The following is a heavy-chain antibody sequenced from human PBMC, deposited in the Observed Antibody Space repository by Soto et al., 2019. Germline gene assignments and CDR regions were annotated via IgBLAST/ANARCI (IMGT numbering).Heavy chain of an antibody. D-gene: IGHD1-7*01. J-gene: IGHJ3*02. CDR1: GGTFSSYA. V-gene: IGHV1-69*13. Sequence: ASVKVSCKASGGTFSSYAISWVRQAPGQGLEWMGGIIPIFGTTNYAQKFQGRVTITADESTSTAYMELSSLRSEDTAVYYCARRWNYYAFDIWGQGTMVTVSS. CDR3: ARRWNYYAFDI. CDR2: IIPIFGTT.